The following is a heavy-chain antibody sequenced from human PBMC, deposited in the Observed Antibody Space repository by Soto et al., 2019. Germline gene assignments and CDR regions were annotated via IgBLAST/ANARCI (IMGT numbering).Heavy chain of an antibody. D-gene: IGHD2-15*01. J-gene: IGHJ3*02. Sequence: QLQLQESGPGLVKPSETLSLTCTVSGGSISSSSYYWGWIRQPPGKGLEWIGSIYYSGSTYYNPSLKSRVTISVDTSKNQFSLKLSSVTAADTAVYYCARTKDIVVVVAANAFDIWGQGTMVTVSS. CDR3: ARTKDIVVVVAANAFDI. V-gene: IGHV4-39*01. CDR2: IYYSGST. CDR1: GGSISSSSYY.